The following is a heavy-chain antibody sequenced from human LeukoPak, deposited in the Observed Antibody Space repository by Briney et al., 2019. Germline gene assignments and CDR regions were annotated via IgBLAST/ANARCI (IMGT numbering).Heavy chain of an antibody. CDR1: GFTFSSYG. J-gene: IGHJ6*03. D-gene: IGHD3-3*01. CDR3: ARNGVTIFGVVIISDYYYYMDV. V-gene: IGHV3-30*02. Sequence: PGGSLRLSCAASGFTFSSYGMHWVRQAPGKGLEWVAFIRYDGSNKYYADSVKGRFTISRDNSKNTLYLQMNSLRAEDTAVYYCARNGVTIFGVVIISDYYYYMDVWGKGTTVTVSS. CDR2: IRYDGSNK.